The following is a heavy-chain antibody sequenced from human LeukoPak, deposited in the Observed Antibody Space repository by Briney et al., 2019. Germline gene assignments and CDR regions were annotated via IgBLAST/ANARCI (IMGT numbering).Heavy chain of an antibody. CDR1: GFTFSSYA. Sequence: GGSLRLSCAASGFTFSSYALHWVRQPPGKGREWLAVISYDGSNKYYADSVKGRFTISRDNSKNTLYLQMNSLRAEDTAVYYCARGPYGDYVGPFDYWGQGTLVTVSS. CDR2: ISYDGSNK. CDR3: ARGPYGDYVGPFDY. J-gene: IGHJ4*02. D-gene: IGHD4-17*01. V-gene: IGHV3-30-3*01.